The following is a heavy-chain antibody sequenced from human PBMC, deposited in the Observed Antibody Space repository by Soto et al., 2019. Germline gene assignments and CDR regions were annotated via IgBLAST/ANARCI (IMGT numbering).Heavy chain of an antibody. V-gene: IGHV3-30*03. CDR3: AAVPADTYDFWSGVDN. Sequence: QVQLVESGGGVVQPGRSLRLSCAASRFTFSSYGMHWVRQAPGKGLEWVAVISCDGSEKYYADSVKGRFTISRDNSKNTVYLQLNSLRAEDTAVYYCAAVPADTYDFWSGVDNWGQGTLVTVSS. J-gene: IGHJ4*02. CDR1: RFTFSSYG. CDR2: ISCDGSEK. D-gene: IGHD3-3*01.